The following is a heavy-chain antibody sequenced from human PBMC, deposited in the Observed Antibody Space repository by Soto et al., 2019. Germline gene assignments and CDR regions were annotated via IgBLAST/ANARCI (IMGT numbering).Heavy chain of an antibody. CDR2: IGTAGDT. J-gene: IGHJ6*02. CDR3: ARFRIAAACIFEYYYYGMDV. V-gene: IGHV3-13*01. D-gene: IGHD6-13*01. CDR1: GFTFSSYD. Sequence: PGGSLRLSCAASGFTFSSYDMHWVRQATGKGLEWVSAIGTAGDTYYPGSVKGRFTISRENAKNSLYLQMNSLRAEDTAVYYCARFRIAAACIFEYYYYGMDVWGQGTTVTVSS.